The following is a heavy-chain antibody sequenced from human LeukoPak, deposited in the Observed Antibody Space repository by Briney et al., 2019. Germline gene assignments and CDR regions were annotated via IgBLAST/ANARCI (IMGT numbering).Heavy chain of an antibody. CDR1: GFTFSDYY. J-gene: IGHJ6*02. CDR2: ISSSSSYT. CDR3: ARVQTETIGYYYYHMDI. Sequence: GGSLRLSCAASGFTFSDYYMSWIRQAPGKGLEWVSYISSSSSYTNYADSVKGRFTISRDNAKNSLYLQMNSLRSDDTAVYYCARVQTETIGYYYYHMDIWGQGTTVTVSS. V-gene: IGHV3-11*05. D-gene: IGHD5-24*01.